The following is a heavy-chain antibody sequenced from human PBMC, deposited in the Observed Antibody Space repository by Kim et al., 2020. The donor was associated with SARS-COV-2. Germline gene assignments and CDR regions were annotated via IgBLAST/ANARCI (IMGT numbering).Heavy chain of an antibody. J-gene: IGHJ4*02. V-gene: IGHV1-69*13. CDR3: ARVRYSSGWYEPSVTYYFDY. D-gene: IGHD6-19*01. CDR1: GGTFSSYA. CDR2: IIPIFGTA. Sequence: SVKVSCKASGGTFSSYAISWVRQAPGQGLEWMGGIIPIFGTANYAQKFQGRVTITADESTSTAYMELSSLRSEDTAVYYCARVRYSSGWYEPSVTYYFDYWGQGTLVTLSS.